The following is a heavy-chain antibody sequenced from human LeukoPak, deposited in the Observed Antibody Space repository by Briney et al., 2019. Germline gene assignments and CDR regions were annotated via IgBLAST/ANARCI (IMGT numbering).Heavy chain of an antibody. CDR3: ASDHSGWLGLGY. J-gene: IGHJ4*02. CDR2: VYSRGSS. CDR1: GDSVSSGSYY. V-gene: IGHV4-61*02. Sequence: PSQTLSLTCTVSGDSVSSGSYYWSWIRQPAGKGLEWIGRVYSRGSSSYNPSLQSRVTIPLDTSKNQFSLRLSSVTATDTGVYYCASDHSGWLGLGYWGQGTLVSVSS. D-gene: IGHD6-19*01.